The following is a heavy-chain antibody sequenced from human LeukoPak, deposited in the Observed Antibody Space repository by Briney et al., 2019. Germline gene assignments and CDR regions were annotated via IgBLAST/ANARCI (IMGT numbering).Heavy chain of an antibody. D-gene: IGHD3-22*01. Sequence: GGSLRLSCAASGFTVSSNYMSWVRQAPGKGLEWVSFIYSGGNTYYADSVKGRFTISRDNSKNTLYLQMNSLRAEDTAVYYCARGEYSGYYLRYYYYYGMDVWGQGTTVTVSS. CDR3: ARGEYSGYYLRYYYYYGMDV. V-gene: IGHV3-66*01. CDR1: GFTVSSNY. CDR2: IYSGGNT. J-gene: IGHJ6*02.